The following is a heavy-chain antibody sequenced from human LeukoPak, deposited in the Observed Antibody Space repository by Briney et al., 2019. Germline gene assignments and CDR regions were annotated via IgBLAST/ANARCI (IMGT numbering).Heavy chain of an antibody. CDR3: GRGRRSDYYDSSGYLVGGGGGSFDY. D-gene: IGHD3-22*01. Sequence: GGSLRLSCAASGFTFSSYSMNWVRQAPVKGLEWVSSISSSSSYIYYADSVKGRFTISRDNAKNSLYLQMNSLRAEDTAVYYWGRGRRSDYYDSSGYLVGGGGGSFDYWGQGTLVTVSS. J-gene: IGHJ4*02. CDR2: ISSSSSYI. V-gene: IGHV3-21*01. CDR1: GFTFSSYS.